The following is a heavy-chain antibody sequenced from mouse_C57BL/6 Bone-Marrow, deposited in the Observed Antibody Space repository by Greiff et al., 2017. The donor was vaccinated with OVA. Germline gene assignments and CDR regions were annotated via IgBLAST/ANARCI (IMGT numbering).Heavy chain of an antibody. Sequence: EVQLVESGGDLVKPGGSLKLSCAASGFTFSSYGMSWVRQTPDKRLEWVATISSGGSYTYYPDSVKGRFTISRDNAKNTLYLQMSSLKSEDTAMYYCARHDGVMDYWGQGTSVTVSS. CDR3: ARHDGVMDY. J-gene: IGHJ4*01. V-gene: IGHV5-6*01. CDR1: GFTFSSYG. CDR2: ISSGGSYT.